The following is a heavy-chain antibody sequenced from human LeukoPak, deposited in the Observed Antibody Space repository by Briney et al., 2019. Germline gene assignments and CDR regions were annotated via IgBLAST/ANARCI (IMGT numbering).Heavy chain of an antibody. J-gene: IGHJ4*02. V-gene: IGHV1-46*01. CDR2: VNINAGST. CDR3: ARVRETGSFYRAFDY. Sequence: AASVKVCCKAVGYTFSDYFIHWVRQAPGLGLGWMGVVNINAGSTTYAQTLQDRITLTRDTSTSTVYMELSSLRSEDTAVYYCARVRETGSFYRAFDYWGQGTLVTVSS. D-gene: IGHD1-26*01. CDR1: GYTFSDYF.